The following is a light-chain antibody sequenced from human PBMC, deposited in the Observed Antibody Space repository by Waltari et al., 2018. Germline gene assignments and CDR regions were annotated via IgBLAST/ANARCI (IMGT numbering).Light chain of an antibody. CDR3: QHRSNWPPFT. V-gene: IGKV3-11*01. CDR1: QGVGRH. CDR2: DAS. J-gene: IGKJ3*01. Sequence: EIVLTQSPDTLSLSPGERATLSCRASQGVGRHLAWYQQKPGQTPRLLIYDASSRATGIPARFSGSGSGTDFTLTINSLEPEDFAVYYCQHRSNWPPFTFGPGTKVDIK.